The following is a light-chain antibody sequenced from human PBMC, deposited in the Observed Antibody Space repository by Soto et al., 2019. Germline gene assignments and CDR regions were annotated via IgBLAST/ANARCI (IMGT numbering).Light chain of an antibody. J-gene: IGLJ3*02. V-gene: IGLV2-11*01. Sequence: QSALTQPRSVSGSPGQSVTISCTGTTSDVGYYNYVSWYQQYPGQAPKLIIYDVSKRPSGVPDRFSGSKSGNTASLTISGLQVEDDADYYCCSYAGSYSWVFGGGTKVTVL. CDR1: TSDVGYYNY. CDR2: DVS. CDR3: CSYAGSYSWV.